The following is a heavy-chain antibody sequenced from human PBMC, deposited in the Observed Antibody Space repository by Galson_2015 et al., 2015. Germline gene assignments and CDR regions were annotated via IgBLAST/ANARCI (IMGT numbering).Heavy chain of an antibody. V-gene: IGHV3-33*01. CDR1: GFTFSSYG. D-gene: IGHD2-2*01. CDR2: IWYDGSNK. J-gene: IGHJ6*02. CDR3: ARDPHIVVVPAATTVVYYYGMDV. Sequence: ALRLSCAASGFTFSSYGMHWVRQAPGKGLEWVAVIWYDGSNKYYADSVKGRFTISRDNSKNTLYLQMNSLRAEDTAVYYCARDPHIVVVPAATTVVYYYGMDVWGQGTTVTVSS.